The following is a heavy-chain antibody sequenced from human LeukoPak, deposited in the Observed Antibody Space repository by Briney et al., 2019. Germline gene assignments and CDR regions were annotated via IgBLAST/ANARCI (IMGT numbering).Heavy chain of an antibody. D-gene: IGHD5-12*01. Sequence: QRWGSLRLSCAASGFTFSSYAMRWVRQAPGKGLEWVSAISGSGGSTYYADSVKGRFTISRDNSKNTLYLQMNSLRAEDTAVYYCAKRAVATAYFDYWGQGTLVTVSS. CDR1: GFTFSSYA. CDR3: AKRAVATAYFDY. CDR2: ISGSGGST. V-gene: IGHV3-23*01. J-gene: IGHJ4*02.